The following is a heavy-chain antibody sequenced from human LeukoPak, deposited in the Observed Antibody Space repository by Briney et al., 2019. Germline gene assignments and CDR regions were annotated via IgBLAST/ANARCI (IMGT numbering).Heavy chain of an antibody. CDR2: IGDAGT. J-gene: IGHJ3*01. D-gene: IGHD3-16*01. V-gene: IGHV3-23*01. CDR3: AKNLGPFDV. CDR1: GFTFSSYA. Sequence: GGSLRLSCAASGFTFSSYAMTWVRQAPGKGLEWVSSIGDAGTYYADSVKGRFTISRDNSKNMLYLQLNSLRAGDTAMYYCAKNLGPFDVRGQGTMVTVSS.